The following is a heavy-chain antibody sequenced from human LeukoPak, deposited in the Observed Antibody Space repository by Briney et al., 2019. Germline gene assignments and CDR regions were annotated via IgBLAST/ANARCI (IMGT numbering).Heavy chain of an antibody. CDR3: AKDGQYSSSSPYYFDY. CDR1: GFTFSSYA. Sequence: GGSLRLSCAASGFTFSSYAMKWIRQAPGKGLEWVSTISGSGASTYYADSVKGRFTISRDNSQNTVYLQMNSLRAEDTAVYYCAKDGQYSSSSPYYFDYWGQGTLVTVSS. D-gene: IGHD6-6*01. V-gene: IGHV3-23*01. J-gene: IGHJ4*02. CDR2: ISGSGAST.